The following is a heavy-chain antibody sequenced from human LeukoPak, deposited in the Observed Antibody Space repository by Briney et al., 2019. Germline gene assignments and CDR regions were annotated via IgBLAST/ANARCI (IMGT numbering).Heavy chain of an antibody. J-gene: IGHJ4*02. CDR3: AKVILQWELLGGHDY. V-gene: IGHV3-23*01. CDR1: GFTFSDYY. Sequence: GGSLRLSCAASGFTFSDYYMSWIRLAPGKGLEWVSAISGSGGGTYYADSVKGRFTISRDNSKNTLYLQMNSLRAEDTAVYYCAKVILQWELLGGHDYWGQGTLVTVSS. D-gene: IGHD1-26*01. CDR2: ISGSGGGT.